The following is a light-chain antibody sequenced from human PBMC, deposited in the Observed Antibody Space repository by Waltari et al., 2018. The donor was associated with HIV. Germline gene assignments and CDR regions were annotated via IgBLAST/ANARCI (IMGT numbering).Light chain of an antibody. V-gene: IGKV1-5*01. J-gene: IGKJ4*01. Sequence: MTQSPSTLSASIGDRVTITCRSRQNTGRWLAWYQQKPGKAPNLLMYEASILETGVPSRFSGSGFGTEFTLTISGLQPDDFATYYCQQNNGLFGPGTKVE. CDR2: EAS. CDR3: QQNNGL. CDR1: QNTGRW.